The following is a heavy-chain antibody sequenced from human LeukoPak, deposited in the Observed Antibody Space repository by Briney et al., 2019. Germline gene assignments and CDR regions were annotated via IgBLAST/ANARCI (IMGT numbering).Heavy chain of an antibody. V-gene: IGHV4-59*01. D-gene: IGHD3-3*02. Sequence: SETLSLACTVSGGSISSYSWSWIRQPPGKGLEWIGYIYYSRSTNYNPSLKSRVTISVDTSKNQFSLKLSSVTAADTAVYYCARDSIWFDPWGQGTLVTVSS. CDR3: ARDSIWFDP. J-gene: IGHJ5*02. CDR2: IYYSRST. CDR1: GGSISSYS.